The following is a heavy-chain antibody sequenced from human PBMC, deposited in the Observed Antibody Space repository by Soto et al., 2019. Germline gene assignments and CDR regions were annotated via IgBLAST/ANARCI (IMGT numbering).Heavy chain of an antibody. Sequence: SETLSLTCTVSGGSVSSGSYYWSWIRQPPGKGLEWIGYIYYSGSTNYNPSLKSRVTISVDTSKNQFSLKLSSVTAADTAVYYCARDLTGYSYGLDYWGQGTLVTVSS. CDR1: GGSVSSGSYY. CDR2: IYYSGST. V-gene: IGHV4-61*01. J-gene: IGHJ4*02. D-gene: IGHD5-18*01. CDR3: ARDLTGYSYGLDY.